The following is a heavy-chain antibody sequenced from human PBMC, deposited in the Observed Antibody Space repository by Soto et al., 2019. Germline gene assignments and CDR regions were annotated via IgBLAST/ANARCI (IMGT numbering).Heavy chain of an antibody. D-gene: IGHD1-26*01. CDR3: AKGIYSGSYFDY. J-gene: IGHJ4*02. V-gene: IGHV3-23*01. CDR1: GFTFSSYA. CDR2: ISGSGGST. Sequence: GGSLRLSCAASGFTFSSYAMTWVRQAPGKGLEWVSAISGSGGSTYYADSVKGQFTISRDNSKNTLYLQMNSLRAEDTAVYYCAKGIYSGSYFDYSGQGTLVTLSS.